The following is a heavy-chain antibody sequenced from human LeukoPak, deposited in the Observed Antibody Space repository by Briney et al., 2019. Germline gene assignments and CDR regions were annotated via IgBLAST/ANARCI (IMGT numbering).Heavy chain of an antibody. J-gene: IGHJ4*02. CDR2: IYYSGST. Sequence: PSETLSLTCTVSVGSISSDYWSWIRQPRWKGLEWIGYIYYSGSTNYNPSLKSRVTISVDTSKNQFSLKLSSVTAADTAVYYCARGPGIAAAGFDYWGQGTLVTVSS. CDR3: ARGPGIAAAGFDY. V-gene: IGHV4-59*01. D-gene: IGHD6-13*01. CDR1: VGSISSDY.